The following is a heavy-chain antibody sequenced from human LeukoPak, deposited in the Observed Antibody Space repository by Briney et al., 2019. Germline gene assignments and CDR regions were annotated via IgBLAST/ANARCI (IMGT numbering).Heavy chain of an antibody. J-gene: IGHJ6*02. V-gene: IGHV3-21*04. CDR2: ISSSSSDI. Sequence: PGGSLRLSCAASGFTFRSYSMNWVRQAPGKGLEWVSCISSSSSDIYYADSVKGRFTISRDNAKNSLYLQMNSLRAEDTAVYYCARVLPLDYDGMDVWGQGTTVTVSS. D-gene: IGHD2-2*01. CDR1: GFTFRSYS. CDR3: ARVLPLDYDGMDV.